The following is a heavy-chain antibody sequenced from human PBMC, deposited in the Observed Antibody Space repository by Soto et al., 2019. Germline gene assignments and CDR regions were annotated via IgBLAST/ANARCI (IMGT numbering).Heavy chain of an antibody. Sequence: SETLSLTCTVSGGSIRRYYWNSLRQPPGKGLEWIGYIYYSGSTSYNPSLKSRVTISVDTSKIQFSLKLSSVTAADTAVYYCARRYSSSLDVWGQVTTVTV. CDR2: IYYSGST. D-gene: IGHD6-13*01. CDR3: ARRYSSSLDV. V-gene: IGHV4-59*08. J-gene: IGHJ6*02. CDR1: GGSIRRYY.